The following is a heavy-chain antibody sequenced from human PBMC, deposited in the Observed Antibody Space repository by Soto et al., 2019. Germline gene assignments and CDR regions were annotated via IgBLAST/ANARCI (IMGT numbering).Heavy chain of an antibody. CDR1: GYSFSSYG. D-gene: IGHD3-10*01. J-gene: IGHJ6*02. CDR2: ISAYNGNT. V-gene: IGHV1-18*04. Sequence: QLQLVQSGAEVKKPGASVKVSCKASGYSFSSYGVSWVRQTPGTGLEWMGWISAYNGNTNYARSFQGRVTMTTDTTTSSAYMEQRSRRSDYTAVYYCASDPPLTGSLRGTPLMDGWGRGTSGTVAS. CDR3: ASDPPLTGSLRGTPLMDG.